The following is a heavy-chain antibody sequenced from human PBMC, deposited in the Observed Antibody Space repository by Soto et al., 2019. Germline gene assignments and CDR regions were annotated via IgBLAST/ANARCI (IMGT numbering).Heavy chain of an antibody. CDR1: NDSISNSSRY. J-gene: IGHJ4*02. Sequence: QLQESGPGLVKPSETLSLICSVSNDSISNSSRYWGWTRQPPGMGLEWIGSIFSSGDTVYNPSLQSRVTISMDASKDQFSLKMTSVTAADTAIYYCARHPSVFYWGQGILVTVSS. V-gene: IGHV4-39*01. CDR3: ARHPSVFY. CDR2: IFSSGDT.